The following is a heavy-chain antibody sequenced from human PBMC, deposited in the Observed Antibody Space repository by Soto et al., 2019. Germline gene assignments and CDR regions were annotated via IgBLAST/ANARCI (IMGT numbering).Heavy chain of an antibody. V-gene: IGHV4-39*01. CDR3: ARHIIMITFGGLIDTADAFDI. CDR1: GGSISSSSYY. CDR2: IYYSGST. J-gene: IGHJ3*02. D-gene: IGHD3-16*02. Sequence: SETLSLTCTVSGGSISSSSYYWGWIRQPPGKGLEWIGSIYYSGSTYYNPSLKSRVTISVDTSKNQFSLKLSSVTAADTAVYYCARHIIMITFGGLIDTADAFDIWGQGTMVTVSS.